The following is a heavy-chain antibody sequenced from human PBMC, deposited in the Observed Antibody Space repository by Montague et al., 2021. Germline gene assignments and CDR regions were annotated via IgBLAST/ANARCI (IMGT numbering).Heavy chain of an antibody. J-gene: IGHJ3*02. CDR3: ARRDSLDI. V-gene: IGHV3-9*01. CDR1: GFNFDNYA. Sequence: SLRLSCAASGFNFDNYAMHWVRQVPGKGLEWVSGIKWNSGLIGYADSVKGRFTISRDNMKNSLYLQMNSLRAEDTAFYYCARRDSLDIWGQGTMVTASS. CDR2: IKWNSGLI.